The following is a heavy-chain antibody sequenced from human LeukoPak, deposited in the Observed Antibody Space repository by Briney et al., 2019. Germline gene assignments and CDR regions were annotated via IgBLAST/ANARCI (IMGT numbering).Heavy chain of an antibody. Sequence: SETLSLTCTVSGGSISSYYWSWIRQPPGKGLEWIGYIYYSGSTNYNPSLKSRVTISVDTSKNQFSLKLSSVTAADTAVYYCARRLGYCSSTSCYTQYYFDYWGQGTLVTVSS. CDR1: GGSISSYY. V-gene: IGHV4-59*08. D-gene: IGHD2-2*02. CDR2: IYYSGST. J-gene: IGHJ4*02. CDR3: ARRLGYCSSTSCYTQYYFDY.